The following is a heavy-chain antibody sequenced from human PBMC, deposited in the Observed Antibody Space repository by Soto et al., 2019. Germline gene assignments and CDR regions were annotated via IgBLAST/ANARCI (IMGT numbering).Heavy chain of an antibody. CDR3: ARDDYDFWSGYYIVGYYFDY. V-gene: IGHV3-30-3*01. CDR1: GFTFSSYA. J-gene: IGHJ4*02. CDR2: ISYDGSNK. Sequence: GGSLRLSCAASGFTFSSYAMHWVRQAPGKGLEWVAVISYDGSNKYYADSVKGRFTISRDNSKNTLYLQMNSLRAEDTAVYYCARDDYDFWSGYYIVGYYFDYWGQGTLVTVSS. D-gene: IGHD3-3*01.